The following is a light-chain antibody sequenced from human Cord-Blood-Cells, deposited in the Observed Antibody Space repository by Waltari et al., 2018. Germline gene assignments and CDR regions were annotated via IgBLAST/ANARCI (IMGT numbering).Light chain of an antibody. Sequence: EIVMTQSPATLSVSPGERATLSCRASQSVSSNLAWYQQKPGQAPRLLIYGASTRATGIPARVSVSGSGTEFTLTISSLQSEDLAVDYCQQYNNWSTFGPGTKVDIK. CDR1: QSVSSN. J-gene: IGKJ3*01. V-gene: IGKV3-15*01. CDR3: QQYNNWST. CDR2: GAS.